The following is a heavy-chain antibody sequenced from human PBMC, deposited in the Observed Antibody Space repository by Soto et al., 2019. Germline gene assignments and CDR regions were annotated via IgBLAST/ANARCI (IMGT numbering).Heavy chain of an antibody. J-gene: IGHJ6*02. CDR2: ISSYNGDT. CDR1: GYTFSTYG. CDR3: ARDGSPPYYYYGVDV. V-gene: IGHV1-18*01. Sequence: QVQLVQSGAEVKKPGVSVKVSCKASGYTFSTYGISWVRQAPGQGLDWMGWISSYNGDTNYAQKFQGRVTMTTDTSTSTAYMELRSLTSDDTAVYYGARDGSPPYYYYGVDVWGQGTTVTVSS.